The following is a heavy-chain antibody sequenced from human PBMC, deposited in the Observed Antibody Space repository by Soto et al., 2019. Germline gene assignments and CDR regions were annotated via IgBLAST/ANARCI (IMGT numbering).Heavy chain of an antibody. J-gene: IGHJ6*02. CDR1: GGSISSSNW. CDR3: ARPSHDSSYGMDV. Sequence: QVQLQESGPGLVKPSGTLSLTCAVSGGSISSSNWWSWVRQPPGKGLEWIGEIYHSGSTNYNPSLKSRVXXSXDXXKNQFSLKLSSVTAADTAVYYCARPSHDSSYGMDVWGQGTTVTVSS. V-gene: IGHV4-4*02. D-gene: IGHD3-22*01. CDR2: IYHSGST.